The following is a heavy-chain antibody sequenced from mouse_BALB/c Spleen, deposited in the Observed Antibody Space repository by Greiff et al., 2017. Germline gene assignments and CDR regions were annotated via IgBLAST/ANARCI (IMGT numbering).Heavy chain of an antibody. V-gene: IGHV1-9*01. J-gene: IGHJ3*01. CDR1: GYTFSSYW. CDR2: ILPGSGST. Sequence: QVQLKQSGAELMKPGASVKISCKATGYTFSSYWIEWVKQRPGHGLEWIGEILPGSGSTNYNEKFKGKATFTADTSSNTAYMQLSSLTSEDSAVYYCAMDPRGAYWGQGTLVTVSA. CDR3: AMDPRGAY.